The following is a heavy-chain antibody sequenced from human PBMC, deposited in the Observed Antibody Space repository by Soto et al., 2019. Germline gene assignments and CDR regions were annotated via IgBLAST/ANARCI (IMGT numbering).Heavy chain of an antibody. J-gene: IGHJ6*03. Sequence: ASVKVSCKASGYTFTSYGISWVRQAPGQGLEWMRWISAYNGNTNYAQKLQGRVTMTTDTSTSTAYMELRSLRSDDTAVYYCARNQIVVVPAAMDYYYYYMDVWGKGTTVTVSS. D-gene: IGHD2-2*01. CDR1: GYTFTSYG. CDR2: ISAYNGNT. CDR3: ARNQIVVVPAAMDYYYYYMDV. V-gene: IGHV1-18*01.